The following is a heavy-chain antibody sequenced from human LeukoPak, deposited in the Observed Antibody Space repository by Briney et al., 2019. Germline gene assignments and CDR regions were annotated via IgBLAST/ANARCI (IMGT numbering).Heavy chain of an antibody. CDR1: GFTFSSYA. Sequence: GGSLSLSCAASGFTFSSYAMSWVRQAPGKGLEWVSDISGSGGSTYYADSVKGRFTISRDNPKNTLYLQMNSLRAEDTAVYYCAKGLTNQDYWGQGTLVTVSS. J-gene: IGHJ4*02. CDR2: ISGSGGST. V-gene: IGHV3-23*01. CDR3: AKGLTNQDY. D-gene: IGHD4-11*01.